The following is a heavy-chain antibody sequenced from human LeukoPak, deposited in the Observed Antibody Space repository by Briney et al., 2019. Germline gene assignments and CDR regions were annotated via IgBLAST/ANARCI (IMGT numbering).Heavy chain of an antibody. CDR3: ARLTEDYCSGGSCYSDRGWFDP. CDR1: GYSFTSYW. V-gene: IGHV5-51*01. J-gene: IGHJ5*02. CDR2: IYPGDSDT. D-gene: IGHD2-15*01. Sequence: GESLKISCKGSGYSFTSYWIAWVRQMPGKGLEWMGIIYPGDSDTRYSPSFQGRVTISADKSISTAYFQWSSLKASDTAMYYCARLTEDYCSGGSCYSDRGWFDPWGQGTLVTVSS.